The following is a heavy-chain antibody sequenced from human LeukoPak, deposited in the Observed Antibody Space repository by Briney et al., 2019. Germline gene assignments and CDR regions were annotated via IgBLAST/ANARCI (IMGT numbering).Heavy chain of an antibody. J-gene: IGHJ6*03. Sequence: GGSLRLSCAASGFTFSSYGMHWVRQAPGKGLEWVAFIRYDGSKKYYADSVKGRFTISRDNSKNTLYLQMNSLRAEDTAVYYCAKDCTGSGWYIYYYYYYYMDVWGKGTTVTISS. D-gene: IGHD6-19*01. CDR2: IRYDGSKK. V-gene: IGHV3-30*02. CDR3: AKDCTGSGWYIYYYYYYYMDV. CDR1: GFTFSSYG.